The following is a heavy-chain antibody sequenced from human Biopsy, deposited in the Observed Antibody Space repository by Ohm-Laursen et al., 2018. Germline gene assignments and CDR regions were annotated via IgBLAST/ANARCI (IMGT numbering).Heavy chain of an antibody. CDR3: ARDPIVGSKADGMDV. Sequence: SLRLSCTASGFTFSVYAMHWVRQAPGKGLAWVAIIWYDGSSEYYADSVKGRFTISRDNSKNTVYLEMNSLRAEDTAVYFCARDPIVGSKADGMDVWGQGTTVTVSS. J-gene: IGHJ6*02. D-gene: IGHD1-26*01. CDR2: IWYDGSSE. V-gene: IGHV3-33*01. CDR1: GFTFSVYA.